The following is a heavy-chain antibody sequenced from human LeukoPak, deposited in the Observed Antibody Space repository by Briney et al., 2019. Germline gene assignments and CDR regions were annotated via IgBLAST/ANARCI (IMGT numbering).Heavy chain of an antibody. CDR1: GFTFSSYG. D-gene: IGHD5-12*01. CDR3: ARHRRYSGYDSRFDY. CDR2: INHSGST. Sequence: GSLRLSCAASGFTFSSYGMSWVRQPPGKGVEWIGEINHSGSTNYNPSLKSRVTISVDTSKNQFSLKLSSVTAADTAVYYCARHRRYSGYDSRFDYWGQGTLVTVSS. V-gene: IGHV4-34*01. J-gene: IGHJ4*02.